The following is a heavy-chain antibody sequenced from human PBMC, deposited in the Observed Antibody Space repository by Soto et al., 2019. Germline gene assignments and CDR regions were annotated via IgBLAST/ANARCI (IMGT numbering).Heavy chain of an antibody. Sequence: GGSLRLSCVVSGLTFSSYAMLWVRQTPGKRLEYVSSISSNGVNTYYAESVKGRFTISRDNSKNTLYLQMGSLRTEDMAVYYCVVGHSMAYYAYWARGTRVTVSS. J-gene: IGHJ4*02. D-gene: IGHD3-22*01. CDR3: VVGHSMAYYAY. CDR2: ISSNGVNT. CDR1: GLTFSSYA. V-gene: IGHV3-64*02.